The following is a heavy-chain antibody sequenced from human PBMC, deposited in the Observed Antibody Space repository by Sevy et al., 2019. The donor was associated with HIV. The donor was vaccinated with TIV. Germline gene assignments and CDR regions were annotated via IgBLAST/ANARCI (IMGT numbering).Heavy chain of an antibody. Sequence: GGSLRLSCSAFGFTFQTFGMHWVRQAPGKGPEWLAVISYDGSSQNYADSVKGRFTISRDNSKNLLFLQMNSLIPKDTPVYFCTKESLRGTYIRGDFDHWGQGTLVTVSS. CDR3: TKESLRGTYIRGDFDH. J-gene: IGHJ4*02. CDR2: ISYDGSSQ. CDR1: GFTFQTFG. V-gene: IGHV3-30*18. D-gene: IGHD3-10*02.